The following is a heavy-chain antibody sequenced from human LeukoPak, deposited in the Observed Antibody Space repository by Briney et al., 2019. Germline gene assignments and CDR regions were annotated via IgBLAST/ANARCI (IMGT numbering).Heavy chain of an antibody. J-gene: IGHJ3*02. CDR3: ARSRGSGSLEAFDI. Sequence: GASVKVSCKASGYTFTGYYMHWVRQAPGQGLEWVGWINPNSGGTNYAQKFQGRVTMTRDTSISTAYMELSRLRSDDTAVYYCARSRGSGSLEAFDIWGQGTMVTVSS. D-gene: IGHD3-10*01. CDR1: GYTFTGYY. V-gene: IGHV1-2*02. CDR2: INPNSGGT.